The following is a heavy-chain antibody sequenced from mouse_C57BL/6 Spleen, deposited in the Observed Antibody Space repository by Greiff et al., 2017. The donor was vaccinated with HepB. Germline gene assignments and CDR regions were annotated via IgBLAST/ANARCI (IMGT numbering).Heavy chain of an antibody. CDR2: ISDGGSYT. CDR1: GFTFSSYA. D-gene: IGHD1-1*01. Sequence: EVKLVESGGGLVKPGGSLKLSCAASGFTFSSYAMSWVRQTPEKRLEWVATISDGGSYTYYPDNVKGRFTISRDNAKNNLYLQMSHLKSEDTAMYYCARDTGGYYGSSYGFDYWGQGTTLTVSS. CDR3: ARDTGGYYGSSYGFDY. J-gene: IGHJ2*01. V-gene: IGHV5-4*01.